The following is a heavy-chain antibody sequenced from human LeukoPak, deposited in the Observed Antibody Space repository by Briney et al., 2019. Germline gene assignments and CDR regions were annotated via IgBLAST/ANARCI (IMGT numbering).Heavy chain of an antibody. Sequence: PSETLSLTCAVYGGSFSGYYWSWIRQPPGKGLEWIGEINHSGSTNYNPSLKSRVTISVDTSKNQFSLRLSSVTAADTAVYYCARVGHSGSSPFDYWGQGTLVTVSS. CDR3: ARVGHSGSSPFDY. CDR2: INHSGST. CDR1: GGSFSGYY. V-gene: IGHV4-34*01. D-gene: IGHD1-26*01. J-gene: IGHJ4*02.